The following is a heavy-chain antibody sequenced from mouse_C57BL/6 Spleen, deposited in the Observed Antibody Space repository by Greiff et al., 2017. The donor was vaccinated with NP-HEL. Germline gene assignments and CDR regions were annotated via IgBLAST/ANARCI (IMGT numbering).Heavy chain of an antibody. Sequence: VQLQQSGAELVRPGASVKLSCTASGFNIKDDYMHWVKQRPEQGLEWIGWIDPENGDTEYASKFQGKATITADTSSNTAYLQLSSLTSEDTAVYYGTPDYYGSSSGFAYWGQGTLVTVSA. CDR3: TPDYYGSSSGFAY. J-gene: IGHJ3*01. CDR2: IDPENGDT. D-gene: IGHD1-1*01. CDR1: GFNIKDDY. V-gene: IGHV14-4*01.